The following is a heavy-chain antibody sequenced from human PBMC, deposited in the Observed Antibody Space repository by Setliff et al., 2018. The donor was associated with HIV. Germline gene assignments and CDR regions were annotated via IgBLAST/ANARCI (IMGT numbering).Heavy chain of an antibody. J-gene: IGHJ6*03. Sequence: SETLSLTCTVSGGSISSHCWSWIRQPPGKGLEWIGYIYYSGSTNYNPSLKSRVTISVDTSKNQFSLKLSSVTAADTAVYYCARGFGSSWGGNYYYYYMDVWGKGTTVTVSS. V-gene: IGHV4-59*11. CDR1: GGSISSHC. CDR2: IYYSGST. CDR3: ARGFGSSWGGNYYYYYMDV. D-gene: IGHD6-13*01.